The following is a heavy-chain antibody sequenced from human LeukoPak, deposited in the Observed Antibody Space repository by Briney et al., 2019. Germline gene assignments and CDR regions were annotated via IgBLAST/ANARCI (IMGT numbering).Heavy chain of an antibody. CDR2: IYYSGST. V-gene: IGHV4-39*07. CDR1: GGSISSSSYY. CDR3: ARGTPDFWSGYLDY. J-gene: IGHJ4*02. D-gene: IGHD3-3*01. Sequence: SETLSLTCTVSGGSISSSSYYWGWIRQPPGKGLEWIGSIYYSGSTYYNPSLKSRVTISVDTSKNQFSLKLSSVTAADTAVYYCARGTPDFWSGYLDYWGQGTLVTVSS.